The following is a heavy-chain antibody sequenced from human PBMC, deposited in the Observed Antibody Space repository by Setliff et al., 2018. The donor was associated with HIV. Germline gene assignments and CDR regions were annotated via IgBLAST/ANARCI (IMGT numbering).Heavy chain of an antibody. CDR1: GGSISSDNYF. CDR2: IFYTGST. Sequence: NPSETLSLTCTVAGGSISSDNYFWAWIRQPPGKGLEWIGSIFYTGSTYYNGSLNSWLAITVDTSQNQFSLRLTSVSAADTAVYFCARASCYDYMDVWGKGTTVTVSS. CDR3: ARASCYDYMDV. J-gene: IGHJ6*03. V-gene: IGHV4-39*01.